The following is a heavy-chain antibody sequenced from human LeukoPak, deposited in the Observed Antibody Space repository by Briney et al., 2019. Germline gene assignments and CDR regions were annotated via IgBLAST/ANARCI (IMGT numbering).Heavy chain of an antibody. J-gene: IGHJ4*02. CDR2: ISGGGGST. CDR3: AKGGKWDVTPFDY. D-gene: IGHD1-26*01. V-gene: IGHV3-23*01. CDR1: GFTFTSYS. Sequence: GGSLRLSCAASGFTFTSYSMNWVRQAPGKGLEWVSTISGGGGSTYYADSVKGRFTISRDNSKNTLYLQVNSLRAEDTAVYYCAKGGKWDVTPFDYWGQGTLVTVPS.